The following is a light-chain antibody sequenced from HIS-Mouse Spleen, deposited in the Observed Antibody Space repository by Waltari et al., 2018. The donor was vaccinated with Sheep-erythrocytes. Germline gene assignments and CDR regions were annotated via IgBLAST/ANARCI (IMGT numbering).Light chain of an antibody. V-gene: IGKV4-1*01. CDR3: QQYYSTLLT. CDR1: KSVLYSSNNKNY. Sequence: DIVMTQSPDSLAVSLGERATINCKSSKSVLYSSNNKNYLAWYQQKPGQKPKLLIYWASTRETGVPYRFSGSGSGTDFTLTISSLQAEDVAVYYCQQYYSTLLTFGGGTKVEIK. J-gene: IGKJ4*01. CDR2: WAS.